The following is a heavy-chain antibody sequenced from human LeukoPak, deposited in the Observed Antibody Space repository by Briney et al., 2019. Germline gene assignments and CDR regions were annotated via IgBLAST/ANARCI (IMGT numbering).Heavy chain of an antibody. V-gene: IGHV1-18*01. CDR3: ARVWCSGGSCYSSRGAFDI. Sequence: PRASVKVSCKASGYTFTSYGISLVRLAPGQGLEWMGWTSAYNGNTNYAQKLQGRVTMTRDMSTSTVYMELSSLRSEDTAVYYCARVWCSGGSCYSSRGAFDIWGQGTMVTVSS. CDR1: GYTFTSYG. J-gene: IGHJ3*02. D-gene: IGHD2-15*01. CDR2: TSAYNGNT.